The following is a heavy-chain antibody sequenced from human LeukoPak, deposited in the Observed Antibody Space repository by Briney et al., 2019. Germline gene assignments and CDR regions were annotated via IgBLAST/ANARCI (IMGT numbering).Heavy chain of an antibody. D-gene: IGHD3-3*01. Sequence: SQTLTLTCTVSGGSISSGDYYWSWIRQPPGKGLEWIGYIYYSGSTYYNPSLKSRVTISVDTSKNQFSLKLSSVTAADTAVYYCARVRHYDFWSGRPPGVFDYWGQGTLVTVSS. CDR3: ARVRHYDFWSGRPPGVFDY. J-gene: IGHJ4*02. CDR2: IYYSGST. CDR1: GGSISSGDYY. V-gene: IGHV4-30-4*01.